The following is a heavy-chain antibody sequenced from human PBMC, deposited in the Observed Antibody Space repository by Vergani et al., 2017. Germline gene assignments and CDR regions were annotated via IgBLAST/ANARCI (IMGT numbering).Heavy chain of an antibody. CDR2: IHSSGTT. D-gene: IGHD3-10*01. CDR1: GRSITSGSFY. V-gene: IGHV4-61*02. Sequence: QVQLHESGPGLVKPSQTLSLTCTVSGRSITSGSFYWSWLRPPAGKGLEWIGRIHSSGTTNYNPSLKSRVTLSVDTSKNQLSLRMTSVTAADTAVYYCARDSWTSELRGVYWFDTWGQGTLVSVSS. J-gene: IGHJ5*02. CDR3: ARDSWTSELRGVYWFDT.